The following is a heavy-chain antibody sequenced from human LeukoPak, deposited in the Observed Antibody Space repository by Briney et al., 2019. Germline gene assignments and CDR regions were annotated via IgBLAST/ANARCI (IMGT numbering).Heavy chain of an antibody. CDR1: GFTFSSYW. Sequence: GGSLRLSCAASGFTFSSYWMHWVRQAPGKGLVWVSRINSDGSSTSYADSVKGRFTISRDNAKNTLNLQMNSLRAEDTAVYYCVRDGDGYNFDYWGQGTLVTVSS. V-gene: IGHV3-74*01. CDR3: VRDGDGYNFDY. CDR2: INSDGSST. D-gene: IGHD5-24*01. J-gene: IGHJ4*02.